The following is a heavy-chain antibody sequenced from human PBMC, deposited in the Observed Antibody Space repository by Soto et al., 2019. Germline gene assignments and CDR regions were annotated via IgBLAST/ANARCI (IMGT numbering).Heavy chain of an antibody. J-gene: IGHJ4*02. CDR1: GGSISSGDYY. V-gene: IGHV4-61*08. CDR3: ARAVWQQLVWGRAQDKNKYYFDY. Sequence: PSETLSLTCTVSGGSISSGDYYWSWIRQPPGKGLEWIGYIYYSGSTNYNPSLKSRVTISVDTSKNQFSLKLSSVTAADTAVYYCARAVWQQLVWGRAQDKNKYYFDYWGQGTLVTVSS. D-gene: IGHD6-13*01. CDR2: IYYSGST.